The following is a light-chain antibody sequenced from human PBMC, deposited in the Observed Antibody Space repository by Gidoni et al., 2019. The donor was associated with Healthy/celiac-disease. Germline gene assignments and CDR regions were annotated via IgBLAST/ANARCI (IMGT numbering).Light chain of an antibody. Sequence: EIVLTQSPGTLSLSPGESATHSCRASQSVSSSYLAWYQQKPGQAPRLLMYGASSGSVTDFTLTITRLEPEDFAVYYCQQYGSSPWTFGQGTKVEIK. CDR3: QQYGSSPWT. CDR2: GAS. CDR1: QSVSSSY. J-gene: IGKJ1*01. V-gene: IGKV3-20*01.